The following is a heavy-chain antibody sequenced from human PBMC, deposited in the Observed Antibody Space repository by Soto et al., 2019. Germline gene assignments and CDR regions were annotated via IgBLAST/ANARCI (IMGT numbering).Heavy chain of an antibody. J-gene: IGHJ5*02. CDR2: IDGSGGIT. CDR1: GFTFGTTD. D-gene: IGHD3-10*01. Sequence: QLLQSGGGLVQPGGSLTLSSAASGFTFGTTDMSWVRQAPGEGLEWVSTIDGSGGITYYADSVMGRFTISRDNSRNTVYLQMNSLRGDDTALYYCVKNSGWFNTWGQGALVTVSS. CDR3: VKNSGWFNT. V-gene: IGHV3-23*01.